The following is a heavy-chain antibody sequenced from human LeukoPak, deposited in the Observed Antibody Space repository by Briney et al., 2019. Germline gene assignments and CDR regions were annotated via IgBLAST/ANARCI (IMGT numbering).Heavy chain of an antibody. Sequence: ASVKVSCKASGYTFTSYYMHWVRQAPGQGLEWIGIINPSGGSTSYAQKFQGRVTMTRDTSTSTVYMELSRLRSEDTAVYYCARDWAYCSGGTCCFDYWGQGTLVTVSS. J-gene: IGHJ4*02. CDR2: INPSGGST. V-gene: IGHV1-46*01. CDR1: GYTFTSYY. D-gene: IGHD2-15*01. CDR3: ARDWAYCSGGTCCFDY.